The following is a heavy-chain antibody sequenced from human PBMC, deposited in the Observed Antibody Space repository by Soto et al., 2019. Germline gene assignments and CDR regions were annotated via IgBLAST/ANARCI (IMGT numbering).Heavy chain of an antibody. V-gene: IGHV3-23*01. CDR2: ISGRGGTT. Sequence: EVQLLESGGGLVQPGGSLRLSCAASGSTFRTHAMSWVRQAPGKGREWVSVISGRGGTTYYAASAKGGFTISRDNSKNTLYLEMASLKYEDTAVYYCAIDIIFSSDFWDYWGQGTLVTVSS. D-gene: IGHD3-3*01. J-gene: IGHJ4*02. CDR3: AIDIIFSSDFWDY. CDR1: GSTFRTHA.